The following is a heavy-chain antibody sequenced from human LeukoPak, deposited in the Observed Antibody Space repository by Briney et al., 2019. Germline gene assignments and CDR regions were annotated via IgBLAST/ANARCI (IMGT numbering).Heavy chain of an antibody. CDR2: IIPIFGTA. D-gene: IGHD6-6*01. Sequence: SVKVSCKASGGTFSSYAISWVRQAPGQGLEWMGGIIPIFGTANYAQKFQGRVTITTDESTSTAYMELSSLRSEDTAVYYCARDRAYGSSSWWYFDLWGRGTLVTVSS. V-gene: IGHV1-69*05. CDR3: ARDRAYGSSSWWYFDL. CDR1: GGTFSSYA. J-gene: IGHJ2*01.